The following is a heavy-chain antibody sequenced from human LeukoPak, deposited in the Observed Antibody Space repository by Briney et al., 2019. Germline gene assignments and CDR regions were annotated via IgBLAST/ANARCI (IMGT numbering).Heavy chain of an antibody. V-gene: IGHV3-48*03. CDR2: ISSSGTTI. J-gene: IGHJ4*02. CDR1: GFTFSSYE. Sequence: GGSLRLSCAASGFTFSSYEMNWVRQAPGKGLEWLSYISSSGTTIYYADSVKGRFTISRDNAKNSLYLQMNSLRAEDTAVYYCARSRVVGATSPFDYWGQGTLVAVSS. CDR3: ARSRVVGATSPFDY. D-gene: IGHD1-26*01.